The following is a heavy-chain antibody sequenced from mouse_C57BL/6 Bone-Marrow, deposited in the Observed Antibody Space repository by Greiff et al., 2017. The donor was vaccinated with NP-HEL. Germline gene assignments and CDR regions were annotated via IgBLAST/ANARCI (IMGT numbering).Heavy chain of an antibody. V-gene: IGHV1-59*01. CDR1: GYTFTSYW. Sequence: QVQLQQSGAELVRPGTSVKLSCKASGYTFTSYWMHWVKQRPGQGLEWIGVIDPSDSYTNYNPKFKGKATLTVDTSSSTAYMQLSSLTSEDSAFYYCAKGIYYDDWFAYWGQGTLVTVSA. J-gene: IGHJ3*01. CDR3: AKGIYYDDWFAY. CDR2: IDPSDSYT. D-gene: IGHD2-4*01.